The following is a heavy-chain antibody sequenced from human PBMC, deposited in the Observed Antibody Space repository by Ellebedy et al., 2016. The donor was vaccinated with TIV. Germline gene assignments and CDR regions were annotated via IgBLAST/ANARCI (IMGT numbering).Heavy chain of an antibody. J-gene: IGHJ4*02. CDR2: ISAYNGNT. D-gene: IGHD3-16*02. Sequence: AASVKVSCKASGGTFSSYGISWVRQAPGQGLEWMGWISAYNGNTNYAQKLQGRVTMTTDTSTSTGYMELRSLRSDDTAVYYCARDQGDDYVWGSYLDYWGQGTLVTVSS. CDR3: ARDQGDDYVWGSYLDY. V-gene: IGHV1-18*01. CDR1: GGTFSSYG.